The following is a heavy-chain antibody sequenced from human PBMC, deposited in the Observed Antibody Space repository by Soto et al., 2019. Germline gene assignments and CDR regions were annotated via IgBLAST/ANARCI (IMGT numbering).Heavy chain of an antibody. Sequence: QVQLQESGPGLVKPSETLSLTCNVSGGSISSTTYYWGWIRQPPGKGLEWIGAISYSGSTFYNPSLKSRVTISVGTSKSQFSLKLSSVTAADTAVYYCARHEWQIRGWLDPWGQGTLVTVSS. CDR2: ISYSGST. CDR1: GGSISSTTYY. D-gene: IGHD3-3*01. J-gene: IGHJ5*02. V-gene: IGHV4-39*01. CDR3: ARHEWQIRGWLDP.